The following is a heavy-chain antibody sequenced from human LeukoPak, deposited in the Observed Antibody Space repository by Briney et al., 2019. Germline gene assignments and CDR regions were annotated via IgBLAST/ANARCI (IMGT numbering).Heavy chain of an antibody. CDR2: IKQDGSEK. CDR3: AREAAVTWEPSPFDP. CDR1: GFTFSCYW. J-gene: IGHJ5*02. V-gene: IGHV3-7*01. D-gene: IGHD1-26*01. Sequence: GGSLRLSCAASGFTFSCYWMSWVRQAPGKGLGWVANIKQDGSEKFYVDSVKGRFTISRDKAKNSLYLQMNSLRDEETAVYYSAREAAVTWEPSPFDPWGQGTLVTVSS.